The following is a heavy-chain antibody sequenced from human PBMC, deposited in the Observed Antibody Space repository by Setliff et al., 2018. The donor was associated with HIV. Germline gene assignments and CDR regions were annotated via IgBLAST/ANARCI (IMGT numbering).Heavy chain of an antibody. CDR2: IYYTGST. V-gene: IGHV4-59*01. J-gene: IGHJ4*02. Sequence: LSLTCTVSGGSMRSYYWSWIRQPPGKGLEWIGSIYYTGSTDYNPSLMSRVTISLDTPKNQFSLKLNSVIAADTAVNYCARNRVPSSLWGQGTLVTVSS. D-gene: IGHD3-10*01. CDR1: GGSMRSYY. CDR3: ARNRVPSSL.